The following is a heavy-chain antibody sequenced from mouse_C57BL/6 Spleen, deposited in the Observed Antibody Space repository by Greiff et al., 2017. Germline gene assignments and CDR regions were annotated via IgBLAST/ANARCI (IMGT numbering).Heavy chain of an antibody. CDR2: IDPSDSET. CDR3: ASEFFYAMDY. J-gene: IGHJ4*01. V-gene: IGHV1-52*01. CDR1: GYTFTSYW. Sequence: QVQLQQPGAELVRPGSSVKLSCKASGYTFTSYWMHWVKQRPIQGLEWIGNIDPSDSETHYNQKFKDKATLTVDKSSSTAYMQLSSLTSADSAVYYCASEFFYAMDYWGQGTSVTVSS.